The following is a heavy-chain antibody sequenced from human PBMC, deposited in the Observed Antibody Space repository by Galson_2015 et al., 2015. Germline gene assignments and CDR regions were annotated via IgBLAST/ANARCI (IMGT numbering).Heavy chain of an antibody. CDR2: IKSKAADGTI. Sequence: SLRLSCAGSGFTFSNAWMSWVRRAPGKGLEWVGRIKSKAADGTIDYAAPVKGRFIISRDDSKNTLYLQMNSLKIEDTAVYYCTTVYAGTAEGNWGQGTLVSVSS. D-gene: IGHD2/OR15-2a*01. CDR3: TTVYAGTAEGN. CDR1: GFTFSNAW. J-gene: IGHJ4*02. V-gene: IGHV3-15*01.